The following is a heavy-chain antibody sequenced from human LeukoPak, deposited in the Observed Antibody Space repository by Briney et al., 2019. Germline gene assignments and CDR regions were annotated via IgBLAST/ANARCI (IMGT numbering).Heavy chain of an antibody. J-gene: IGHJ4*02. CDR3: ARSLDGDYYDSSGAFDY. V-gene: IGHV4-31*03. CDR1: GGSIRSGGYY. CDR2: IYYSGST. Sequence: PSETLSLTCTVSGGSIRSGGYYWSWIRQHPGKGLEWIGYIYYSGSTYYNPSLKSRVTISVDTSKNQFSLKLSSVTAADTAVYYCARSLDGDYYDSSGAFDYWGQGTLVTVSS. D-gene: IGHD3-22*01.